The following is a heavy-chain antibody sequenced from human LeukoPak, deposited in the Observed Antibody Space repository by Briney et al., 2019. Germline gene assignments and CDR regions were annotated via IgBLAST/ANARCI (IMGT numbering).Heavy chain of an antibody. CDR1: GGSISSYY. V-gene: IGHV4-59*08. Sequence: HSETLSLTCTVSGGSISSYYRSWIRQPPGKGLEWIGYIYYSGSTNYNPSLKSRVTISVDTSKNQFSLKLSSVTAADTAVYYCARFSTYYDFWSGPNWFDPWGQGTLVTVSS. J-gene: IGHJ5*02. D-gene: IGHD3-3*01. CDR2: IYYSGST. CDR3: ARFSTYYDFWSGPNWFDP.